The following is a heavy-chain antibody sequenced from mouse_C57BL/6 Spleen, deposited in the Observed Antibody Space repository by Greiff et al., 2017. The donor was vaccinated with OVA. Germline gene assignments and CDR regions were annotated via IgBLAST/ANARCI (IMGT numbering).Heavy chain of an antibody. V-gene: IGHV1-59*01. CDR1: GYTFTSYW. D-gene: IGHD2-3*01. J-gene: IGHJ4*01. CDR2: IDPSDSYT. CDR3: ARSRASDGYDAMDY. Sequence: QVQLQQPGAELVRPGTSVKLSCTASGYTFTSYWMHWVKQRPGQGLEWIGVIDPSDSYTNYTQKFKGKATLTVDTSSSTAYMQLSSLTSEDSAVYACARSRASDGYDAMDYWGQGTSVTVSS.